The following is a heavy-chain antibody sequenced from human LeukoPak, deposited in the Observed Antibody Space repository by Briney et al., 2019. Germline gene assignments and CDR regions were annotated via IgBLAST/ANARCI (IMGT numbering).Heavy chain of an antibody. CDR1: GFTFSSYA. D-gene: IGHD6-13*01. V-gene: IGHV3-30-3*01. Sequence: PGRSLRLSCAASGFTFSSYAMHWVRQDPGKGLEWVAVISYDGSNKYYADSVKGRFTISRDNSKNTLYLQMNSLRAEDTAVYYCARDPYSSSWCLDYWGQGTLVTVSS. CDR2: ISYDGSNK. J-gene: IGHJ4*02. CDR3: ARDPYSSSWCLDY.